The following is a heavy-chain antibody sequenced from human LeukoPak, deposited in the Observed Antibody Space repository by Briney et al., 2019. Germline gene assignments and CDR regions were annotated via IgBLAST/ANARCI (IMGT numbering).Heavy chain of an antibody. CDR2: IKHDGSEK. V-gene: IGHV3-7*01. Sequence: GGSLRLSCAASGFTFSDYFMSWVRQAPGKGLEWVASIKHDGSEKYYVDSVRGRFTISRDNTMNSLYLQMSSLRAEDTAVYYCATDRGWRTSGYYLYYFEYWGQGTLVTYSS. D-gene: IGHD3-3*01. CDR1: GFTFSDYF. J-gene: IGHJ4*02. CDR3: ATDRGWRTSGYYLYYFEY.